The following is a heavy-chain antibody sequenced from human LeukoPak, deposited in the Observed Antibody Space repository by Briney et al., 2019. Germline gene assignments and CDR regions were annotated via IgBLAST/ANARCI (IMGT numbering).Heavy chain of an antibody. CDR1: GGSISSYY. Sequence: SSEILSLTCTVSGGSISSYYWSWIRQPPGKGLEWIGYIYYSGSTNYNPSLKSRVTISVDTSKNQFSLKLSSVTAADTAVYYCARDREGYYGMDVWGQGTTVTVSS. J-gene: IGHJ6*02. V-gene: IGHV4-59*01. CDR2: IYYSGST. CDR3: ARDREGYYGMDV.